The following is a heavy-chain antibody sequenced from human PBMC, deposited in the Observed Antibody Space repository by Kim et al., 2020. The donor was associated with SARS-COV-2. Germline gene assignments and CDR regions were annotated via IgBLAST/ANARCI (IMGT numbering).Heavy chain of an antibody. CDR1: GFTFSNAW. D-gene: IGHD6-19*01. CDR3: TTDYDGIAVAGPAGY. CDR2: IKSKTDGGTT. V-gene: IGHV3-15*01. Sequence: GGSLRLSCAASGFTFSNAWMSWVRQAPGKGLEWVGRIKSKTDGGTTDYAAPVKGRFTISRDDSKNTLYLQMNSLKTEDTAVYYCTTDYDGIAVAGPAGYWGQGTLVTVSS. J-gene: IGHJ4*02.